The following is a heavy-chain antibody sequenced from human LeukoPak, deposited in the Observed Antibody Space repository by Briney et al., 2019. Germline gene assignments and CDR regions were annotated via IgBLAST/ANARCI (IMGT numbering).Heavy chain of an antibody. V-gene: IGHV4-34*01. Sequence: SETLSLTCAVYGGSFSDYYWSWIRQPPGKGLEWIGEINHSGSTNYNPSLKSRVTISVDTSKNQFSLKLSSVTAADTAVYYCARGQGYHYWGQGTLVTVSS. J-gene: IGHJ4*02. CDR2: INHSGST. D-gene: IGHD3-16*02. CDR3: ARGQGYHY. CDR1: GGSFSDYY.